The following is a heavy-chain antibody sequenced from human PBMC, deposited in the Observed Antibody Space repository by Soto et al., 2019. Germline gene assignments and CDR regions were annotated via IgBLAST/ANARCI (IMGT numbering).Heavy chain of an antibody. Sequence: HLQLQESGSGLVKPSQTLSLTCTVSGDSISNGGYSWNWIRQPPGKGLEWIGYIYHSGGPDFNPSLKSRGTITVDSSNNQFSLKLRSVTAADTAVYYCARDSRSGYYLEYWGQGTLITVSS. J-gene: IGHJ4*02. CDR1: GDSISNGGYS. CDR3: ARDSRSGYYLEY. CDR2: IYHSGGP. D-gene: IGHD3-22*01. V-gene: IGHV4-30-2*01.